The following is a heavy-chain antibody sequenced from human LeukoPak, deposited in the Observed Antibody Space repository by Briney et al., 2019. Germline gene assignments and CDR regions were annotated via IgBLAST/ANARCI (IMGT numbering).Heavy chain of an antibody. J-gene: IGHJ1*01. V-gene: IGHV3-73*01. CDR1: GFTFSGST. CDR3: ASGPTGWTEYFQH. CDR2: IRTKADNYAP. Sequence: PGGSLRPSCAASGFTFSGSTMHLVRQASGKGLEWVARIRTKADNYAPAYAASVTGRFTISRDDSQNMAYLQMNSLKIEDTARYYCASGPTGWTEYFQHWGQGILLTVSS. D-gene: IGHD6-19*01.